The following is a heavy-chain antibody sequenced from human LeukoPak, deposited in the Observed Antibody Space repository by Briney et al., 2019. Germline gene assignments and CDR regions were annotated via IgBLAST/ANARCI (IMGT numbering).Heavy chain of an antibody. CDR1: GGSISSYY. CDR3: ARVGLAARERAFDI. Sequence: PSETLSLTCTVSGGSISSYYWSWIRQPPGKGLEWIGYIYYSGSTNYNPSLKSRVTISVDTSKNQFSLKLSSVTAADTAVYYCARVGLAARERAFDIWGQGTMVTVSS. D-gene: IGHD6-6*01. V-gene: IGHV4-59*01. J-gene: IGHJ3*02. CDR2: IYYSGST.